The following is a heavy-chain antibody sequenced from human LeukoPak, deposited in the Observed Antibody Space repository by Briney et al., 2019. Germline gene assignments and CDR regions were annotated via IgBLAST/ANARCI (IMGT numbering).Heavy chain of an antibody. CDR3: ARHPSGSGWIRAAFDI. D-gene: IGHD6-19*01. Sequence: SETLSLTCTVSGGSISSYYWSRIRQPPEKGLEWIGYIYYSGSTNYNPSLKSRVTISVDTSKNQFSLKLSSVTAADTAVYYCARHPSGSGWIRAAFDIWGQGTMVTVSS. CDR1: GGSISSYY. V-gene: IGHV4-59*08. J-gene: IGHJ3*02. CDR2: IYYSGST.